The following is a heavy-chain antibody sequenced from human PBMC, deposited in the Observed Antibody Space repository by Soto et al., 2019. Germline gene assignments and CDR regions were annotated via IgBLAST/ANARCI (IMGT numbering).Heavy chain of an antibody. V-gene: IGHV4-59*08. D-gene: IGHD4-17*01. CDR1: GGSISTYY. Sequence: SETLSLTCTVSGGSISTYYWSWIRQPPGKGLEWIGYIYYSGSANYNPSLKSRVTISVDTSKNQFSLKLSSVTAADTAVYYCASTVTTSTFDHWGQGTLVTVS. CDR3: ASTVTTSTFDH. J-gene: IGHJ4*02. CDR2: IYYSGSA.